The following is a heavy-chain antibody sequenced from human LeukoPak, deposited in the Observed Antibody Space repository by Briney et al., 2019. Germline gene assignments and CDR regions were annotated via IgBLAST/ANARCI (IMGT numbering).Heavy chain of an antibody. V-gene: IGHV3-7*01. D-gene: IGHD1-14*01. CDR1: GLNFTAFW. Sequence: GGSLRLSCAASGLNFTAFWMSWDRQTPEEGLEFVANINRDSSVKNYVDSVKGRFTISRDNAKKSLFLELNSLRADDTAVFYCARDPGSSAFDLWGQGSLVTVST. CDR3: ARDPGSSAFDL. J-gene: IGHJ4*02. CDR2: INRDSSVK.